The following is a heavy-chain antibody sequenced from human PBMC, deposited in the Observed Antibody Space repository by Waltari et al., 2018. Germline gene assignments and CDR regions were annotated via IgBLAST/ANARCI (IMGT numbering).Heavy chain of an antibody. V-gene: IGHV4-31*03. Sequence: QVQLQESGPGLVKPSQTLSLTCTVSGGSISSGGYYWSWIRQHPGKGLAWIGYIYYSGRTYYNPSLKSRVTISVDTSKNQFSLKLSSVTAADTAVYYCARSRGSGRSYNWFDPWGQGTLVTVSS. CDR2: IYYSGRT. D-gene: IGHD3-10*01. CDR1: GGSISSGGYY. CDR3: ARSRGSGRSYNWFDP. J-gene: IGHJ5*02.